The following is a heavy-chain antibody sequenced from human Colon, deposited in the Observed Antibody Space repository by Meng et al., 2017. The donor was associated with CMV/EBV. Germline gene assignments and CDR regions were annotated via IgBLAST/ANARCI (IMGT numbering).Heavy chain of an antibody. CDR3: ARDSSSWYADY. CDR1: GFTVSSNY. D-gene: IGHD6-13*01. CDR2: IYSGGST. Sequence: VRLVEAWGGLVQPGGSLRLSCAASGFTVSSNYMSWGRQAPGKGLEWVSVIYSGGSTYYADSVKCRFTISRDNSKNTLYLQMNSLRAEDTAVYYCARDSSSWYADYWGQGTLVTVSS. J-gene: IGHJ4*02. V-gene: IGHV3-66*01.